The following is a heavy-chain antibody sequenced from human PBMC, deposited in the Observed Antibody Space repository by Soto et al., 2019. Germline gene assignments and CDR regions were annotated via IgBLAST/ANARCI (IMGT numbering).Heavy chain of an antibody. CDR2: INSDGSST. CDR1: GFTFSSYW. J-gene: IGHJ6*03. V-gene: IGHV3-74*01. Sequence: GGSLRLSCAASGFTFSSYWMHWVRQAPGKGLVWVSRINSDGSSTSYADSVKGRFTISRDNAKNTLYLQMNSLRAEDTAVYYCASLGYCSGGSCSGYYYMDVWGKGTTVTVSS. CDR3: ASLGYCSGGSCSGYYYMDV. D-gene: IGHD2-15*01.